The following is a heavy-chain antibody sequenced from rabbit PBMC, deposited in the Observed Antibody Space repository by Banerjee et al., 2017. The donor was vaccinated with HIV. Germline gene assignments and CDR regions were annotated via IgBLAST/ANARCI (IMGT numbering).Heavy chain of an antibody. D-gene: IGHD2-1*01. Sequence: QEQLVEYGGDLVKPGASLTLTCTASGLDFSSSYWICWVRQAPGKGLEWIACIHTGDGRTAYASWAKGRFTISKTSSTTVTLQMTSLTAADTATYFCARWYGGVGFNLWGPGTLVTVS. J-gene: IGHJ4*01. CDR3: ARWYGGVGFNL. CDR2: IHTGDGRT. CDR1: GLDFSSSYW. V-gene: IGHV1S45*01.